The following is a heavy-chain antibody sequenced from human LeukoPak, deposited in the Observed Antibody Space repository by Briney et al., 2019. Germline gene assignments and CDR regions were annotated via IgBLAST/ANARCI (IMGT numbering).Heavy chain of an antibody. CDR1: GFTVSSNY. V-gene: IGHV3-53*01. D-gene: IGHD6-19*01. CDR2: IYSGGTT. J-gene: IGHJ3*02. Sequence: GSLRLSCAASGFTVSSNYMNWVRQAPGKGLEWVSIIYSGGTTYYADSVKGRFTISRDDSKNTLYLQMNSPRDEDTAVYYCAGPTSGQSFDIWGQGTMVTVSS. CDR3: AGPTSGQSFDI.